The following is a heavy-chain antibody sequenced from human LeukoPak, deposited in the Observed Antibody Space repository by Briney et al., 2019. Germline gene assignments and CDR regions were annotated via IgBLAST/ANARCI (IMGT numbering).Heavy chain of an antibody. CDR2: IYYSGST. CDR1: GGSISGHY. V-gene: IGHV4-59*08. CDR3: ARPLGGGSEWYFDL. Sequence: SETLSPTCTVSGGSISGHYWSWIRLPPGKGLEWIGYIYYSGSTNYNPSLKGRVTISVDTSKNQFSLKMRSVTAADTAVYFCARPLGGGSEWYFDLWGRGTLVTVSS. J-gene: IGHJ2*01. D-gene: IGHD2-15*01.